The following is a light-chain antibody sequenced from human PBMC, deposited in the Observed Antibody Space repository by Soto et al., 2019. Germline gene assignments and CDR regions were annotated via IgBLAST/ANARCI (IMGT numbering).Light chain of an antibody. Sequence: DIQMTQSPSSLSASVGDRVTITCRARQGISNYLAWYQQKPWKVPKLLIYAESTLESGVPSRFSGSGSGTDFTLTIRSLEPKDVATYYCQKYNSAPYTFGQGTKLEIK. CDR3: QKYNSAPYT. V-gene: IGKV1-27*01. CDR2: AES. CDR1: QGISNY. J-gene: IGKJ2*01.